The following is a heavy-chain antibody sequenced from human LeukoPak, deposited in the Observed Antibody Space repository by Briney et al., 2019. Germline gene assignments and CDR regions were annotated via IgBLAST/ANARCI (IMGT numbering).Heavy chain of an antibody. CDR2: IIPIFGTA. Sequence: ASVKLSCKVSGGTFSSYAISWVRQAPGQGREWLGRIIPIFGTANYAQKFQGRVTITTDESTSTAYMELSSLRSEDTAVYYCARDYFAGGWMVDAFDIWGQGTMVTVSS. J-gene: IGHJ3*02. CDR1: GGTFSSYA. V-gene: IGHV1-69*05. CDR3: ARDYFAGGWMVDAFDI. D-gene: IGHD6-19*01.